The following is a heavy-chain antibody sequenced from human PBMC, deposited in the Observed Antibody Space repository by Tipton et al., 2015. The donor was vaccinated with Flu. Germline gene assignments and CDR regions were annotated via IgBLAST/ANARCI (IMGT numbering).Heavy chain of an antibody. J-gene: IGHJ6*02. CDR1: GGSISSGGYY. V-gene: IGHV4-31*02. CDR3: ARDRFIAAPAPYGMDV. CDR2: IYYSGTT. Sequence: LRLSCTVSGGSISSGGYYWSWIRQHPGRGLEWIAYIYYSGTTYYNPSLRGRVAILVDTSKNQFSLKLTSVTAADTAIYYCARDRFIAAPAPYGMDVWGQGTTVTVSS. D-gene: IGHD6-6*01.